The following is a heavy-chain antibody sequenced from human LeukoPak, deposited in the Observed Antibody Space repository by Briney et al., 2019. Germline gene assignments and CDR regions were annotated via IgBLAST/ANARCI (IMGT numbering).Heavy chain of an antibody. CDR1: GFTIENHV. V-gene: IGHV3-23*01. Sequence: GGSLRLSCEASGFTIENHVMTWVRQAPGKGPEWVASQSGSDHNTYYSESVRGRFAISRDNSKNTVFLQMNSLRVEDTAIYYCATDWTLRGVPTFFDPWGQGTVVSVSS. CDR2: QSGSDHNT. J-gene: IGHJ5*02. D-gene: IGHD3-10*01. CDR3: ATDWTLRGVPTFFDP.